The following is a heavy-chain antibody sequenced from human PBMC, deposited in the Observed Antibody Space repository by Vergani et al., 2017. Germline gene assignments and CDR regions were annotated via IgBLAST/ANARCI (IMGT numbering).Heavy chain of an antibody. Sequence: QLQLQESGPGLVKPSQTLSLTCTVSGGSISSGGYYWSWIRQHPGKGLEWIGYIYYSGSTYYNPSLKSRVTISVDTSKNQFSLKLSPVTAADTAVYYCAREGDYGDYMGAFDIWGQGTMVTVSS. D-gene: IGHD4-17*01. V-gene: IGHV4-31*03. CDR3: AREGDYGDYMGAFDI. CDR2: IYYSGST. J-gene: IGHJ3*02. CDR1: GGSISSGGYY.